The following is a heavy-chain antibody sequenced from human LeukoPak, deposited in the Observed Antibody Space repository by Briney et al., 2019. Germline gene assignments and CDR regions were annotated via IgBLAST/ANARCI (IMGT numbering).Heavy chain of an antibody. D-gene: IGHD6-13*01. CDR2: IIPIFGTA. CDR3: ARDLGIAAAGGGY. Sequence: EASVKVSCKASGGTFSSYAISWVRQAPGQGLEWMGGIIPIFGTANYAQKFQGRVTITADESTSTAYMELSSLRSEDTAVYYCARDLGIAAAGGGYWGQGTLVTVSS. V-gene: IGHV1-69*13. J-gene: IGHJ4*02. CDR1: GGTFSSYA.